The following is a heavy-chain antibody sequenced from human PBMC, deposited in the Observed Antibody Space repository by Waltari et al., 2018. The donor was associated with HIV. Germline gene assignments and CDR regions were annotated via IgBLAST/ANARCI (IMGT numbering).Heavy chain of an antibody. D-gene: IGHD1-7*01. J-gene: IGHJ5*02. Sequence: QVQLVQSGAELRGPGASVTLSCKTFGYTFINYQIHWVRQAPGQGLEWIGKINPSGASTKYAERFQGRITMTRVASTRTIEMELRSLTPDDTAMYYCTRGPPNSWNWFDPWGQGTQVTVS. CDR2: INPSGAST. V-gene: IGHV1-46*01. CDR3: TRGPPNSWNWFDP. CDR1: GYTFINYQ.